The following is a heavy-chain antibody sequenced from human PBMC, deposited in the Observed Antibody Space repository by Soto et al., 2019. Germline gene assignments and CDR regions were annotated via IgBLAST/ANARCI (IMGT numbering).Heavy chain of an antibody. Sequence: SETLSLTCTVSGGSISSGDYYWIWIRQAPGKGLEWIGYIYYSGSTYYNPSLKSRVTILVDTSKNQFSLKLSSVTAADTAVYYCARDPTYYYDSSGPPFRWGQGTLVTVSS. CDR1: GGSISSGDYY. J-gene: IGHJ4*02. CDR2: IYYSGST. V-gene: IGHV4-30-4*01. D-gene: IGHD3-22*01. CDR3: ARDPTYYYDSSGPPFR.